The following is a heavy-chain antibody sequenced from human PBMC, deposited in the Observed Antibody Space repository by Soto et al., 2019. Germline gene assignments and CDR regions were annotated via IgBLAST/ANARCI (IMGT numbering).Heavy chain of an antibody. D-gene: IGHD2-8*01. CDR3: AKDVILWTNYYYYGMDV. Sequence: GGPLRLSCAASGCTFSNYGMHWVRQAPGKGLEWVAVISYDGSNKYYADSVKGRFTVSRDNSKNTLYLQMNSLRTEDTAVYYCAKDVILWTNYYYYGMDVWGQGTTVTVSS. V-gene: IGHV3-30*18. J-gene: IGHJ6*02. CDR2: ISYDGSNK. CDR1: GCTFSNYG.